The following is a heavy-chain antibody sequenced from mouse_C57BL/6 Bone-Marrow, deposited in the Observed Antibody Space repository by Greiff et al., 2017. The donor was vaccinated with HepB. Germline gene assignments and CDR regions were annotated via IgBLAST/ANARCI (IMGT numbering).Heavy chain of an antibody. CDR3: ARMTYDDYYRYYFDY. Sequence: EVHLVESGGGLVKPGGSLKLSCAASGFTFSDYGMHWVRQAPEKGLEWVAYISSGSSTIYYADTVKGRFTISRDNAKNTLFLQMTRQRSEDTAMYYCARMTYDDYYRYYFDYWGQGTTLTVSS. D-gene: IGHD2-3*01. CDR1: GFTFSDYG. J-gene: IGHJ2*01. CDR2: ISSGSSTI. V-gene: IGHV5-17*01.